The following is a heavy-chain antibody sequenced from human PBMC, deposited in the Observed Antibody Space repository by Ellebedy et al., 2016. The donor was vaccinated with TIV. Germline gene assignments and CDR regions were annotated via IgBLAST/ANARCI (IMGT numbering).Heavy chain of an antibody. Sequence: SETLSLXXTVSGDSITSYYWSWVRQPADEGLEWIGRIYSAGDTYYNPSLKSRVTMSVDTSKNQFSLKLTSVTAADTAVYYCARDQYYYDTSGYFLLDSWGPGTLVTVSS. CDR2: IYSAGDT. D-gene: IGHD3-22*01. J-gene: IGHJ4*02. CDR1: GDSITSYY. CDR3: ARDQYYYDTSGYFLLDS. V-gene: IGHV4-4*07.